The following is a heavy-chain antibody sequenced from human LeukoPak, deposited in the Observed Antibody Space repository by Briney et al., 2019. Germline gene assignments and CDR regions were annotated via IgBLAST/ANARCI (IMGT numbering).Heavy chain of an antibody. CDR2: MNPNSGNT. CDR3: ARGGVPAAKSYYYYMDV. D-gene: IGHD2-2*01. CDR1: GYTFTSYD. Sequence: ASVKVSCKASGYTFTSYDINWVRQATGQGLEWMGWMNPNSGNTGYAQKFQGRVTITRNTSISTAYMELSRLRSDDTAVYYCARGGVPAAKSYYYYMDVWGKGTTVTVSS. J-gene: IGHJ6*03. V-gene: IGHV1-8*03.